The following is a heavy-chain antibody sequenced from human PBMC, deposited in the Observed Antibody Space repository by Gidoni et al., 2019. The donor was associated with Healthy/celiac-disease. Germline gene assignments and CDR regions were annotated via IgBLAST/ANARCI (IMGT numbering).Heavy chain of an antibody. D-gene: IGHD6-13*01. J-gene: IGHJ4*02. Sequence: EVQLLESGGGLVQPGGSLRLSCAASGFTFSSYAMSWVRQAPGKGLEWVSAISGSGGSTYYADSVKGRFTISRDNSKNTLYLQMNSLRAEDTAVYYCAGLDRDGSLYSSSWYRLDYWGQGTLVTVSS. CDR1: GFTFSSYA. V-gene: IGHV3-23*01. CDR3: AGLDRDGSLYSSSWYRLDY. CDR2: ISGSGGST.